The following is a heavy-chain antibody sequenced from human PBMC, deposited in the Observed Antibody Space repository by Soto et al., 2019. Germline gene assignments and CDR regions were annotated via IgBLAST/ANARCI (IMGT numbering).Heavy chain of an antibody. J-gene: IGHJ6*02. D-gene: IGHD2-21*02. Sequence: VQLVESGGGLVQPGGSLRLACAASGFTFTTYAMNWVRQAPGKGLEWVSCISSSSTYIYYADSVKGRFTISRDNAKNLLYLQMHSLTAEDTAVYYCARDFGDSKGSYYYYGMDVWGQGTXVT. CDR3: ARDFGDSKGSYYYYGMDV. CDR2: ISSSSTYI. V-gene: IGHV3-21*01. CDR1: GFTFTTYA.